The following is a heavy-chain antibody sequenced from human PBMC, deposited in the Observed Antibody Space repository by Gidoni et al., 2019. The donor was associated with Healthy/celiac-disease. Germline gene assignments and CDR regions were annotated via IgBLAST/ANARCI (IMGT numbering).Heavy chain of an antibody. CDR3: ATDRYSGSYLGWFDP. D-gene: IGHD1-26*01. J-gene: IGHJ5*02. Sequence: EVQLVESGGGLVQPGRSLRLSCAASGFTFDDYAMHWVRQAPGKGLEWVSGISWNSGSIGYADSVKGRFTISRDNAKNSLYLQMNSLRAEDTALYYCATDRYSGSYLGWFDPWGQGTLVTVSS. CDR1: GFTFDDYA. V-gene: IGHV3-9*01. CDR2: ISWNSGSI.